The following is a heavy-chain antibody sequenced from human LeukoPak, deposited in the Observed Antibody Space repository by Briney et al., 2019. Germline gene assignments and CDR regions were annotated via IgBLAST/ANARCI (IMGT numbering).Heavy chain of an antibody. CDR2: IYTSGST. Sequence: SETLSLTCTVSGVSISNYYWSWIRQSPGMALEWIGHIYTSGSTNYNPSLKSRVTMSVDTSKSRVSLTLSSVTAADTAIYYCARRLGYSYGYSFDSWGQGTLVTVSS. CDR3: ARRLGYSYGYSFDS. V-gene: IGHV4-4*09. CDR1: GVSISNYY. D-gene: IGHD5-18*01. J-gene: IGHJ4*02.